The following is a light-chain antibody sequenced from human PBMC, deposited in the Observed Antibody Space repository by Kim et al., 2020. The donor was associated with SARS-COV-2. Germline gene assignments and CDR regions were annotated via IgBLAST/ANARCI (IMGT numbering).Light chain of an antibody. CDR3: AAWDDSLNGWV. V-gene: IGLV1-44*01. J-gene: IGLJ3*02. Sequence: QSVLTQPPSAYGTPGQRVTISCSGSSSNIGSNTVNWYQQLPGTAPKLLIYSNNQRPSGVPDRFSGSKSGTSASLAISGLQSEDEADYYCAAWDDSLNGWVFCGGTQLTVL. CDR2: SNN. CDR1: SSNIGSNT.